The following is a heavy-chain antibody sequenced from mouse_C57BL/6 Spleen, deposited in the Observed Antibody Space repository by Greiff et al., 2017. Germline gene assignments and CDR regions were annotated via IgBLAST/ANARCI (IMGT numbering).Heavy chain of an antibody. CDR2: IDPETGGT. CDR1: GYTFTDYE. V-gene: IGHV1-15*01. CDR3: TREGGSSRFDY. D-gene: IGHD1-1*01. Sequence: QVQLKESGAELVRPGASVTLSCKASGYTFTDYEMHWVKQTPVHGLEWIGAIDPETGGTAYNQKFKGKAILTADKSSSTAYMELRSLTSEDSAVYYCTREGGSSRFDYWGQGTTLTVSS. J-gene: IGHJ2*01.